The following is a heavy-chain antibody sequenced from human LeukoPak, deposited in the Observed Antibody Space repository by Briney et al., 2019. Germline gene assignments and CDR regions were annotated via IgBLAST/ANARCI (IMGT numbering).Heavy chain of an antibody. CDR3: ARGERGYSGGINRGGGAAYYYYMDV. CDR2: INPSGDNT. D-gene: IGHD1-26*01. J-gene: IGHJ6*03. V-gene: IGHV1-46*01. CDR1: GYTFTSYY. Sequence: ASVKVSCKASGYTFTSYYMYWVRQAPGQGLEWMGIINPSGDNTNYAQKFQGRVTMTTDTSTRTAYMELRSLRSDDTAVYYCARGERGYSGGINRGGGAAYYYYMDVWGIGTTVTISS.